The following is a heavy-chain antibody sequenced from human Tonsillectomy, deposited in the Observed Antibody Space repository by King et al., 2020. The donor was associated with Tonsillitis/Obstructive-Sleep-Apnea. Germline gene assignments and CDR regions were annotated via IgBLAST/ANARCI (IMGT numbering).Heavy chain of an antibody. D-gene: IGHD2-21*01. Sequence: QLVQSGAEVKKPGASVKVSCKASGYTFTSYGISWVRQAPGQGLEWMGWISVYNGNTNYAQKLQGRVTMTTDTSTSTAYMELRSLRSDDTAVYFCAGYVVVVSGSYYYMDVWGKGTTVTVSS. J-gene: IGHJ6*03. CDR3: AGYVVVVSGSYYYMDV. CDR2: ISVYNGNT. CDR1: GYTFTSYG. V-gene: IGHV1-18*01.